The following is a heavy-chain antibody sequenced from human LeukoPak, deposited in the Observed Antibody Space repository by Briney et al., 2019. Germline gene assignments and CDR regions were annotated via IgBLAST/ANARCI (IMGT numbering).Heavy chain of an antibody. V-gene: IGHV3-74*01. CDR3: ARDLNYNFDF. Sequence: GGSLKLSCAASGFTFSNSYMHWARQAPGKGLVWVSRIDNDGSTSYADSVKGRFTISRDNAKSTLYLQMNSLRAEDTALYYCARDLNYNFDFWGQGTLVTVSS. CDR2: IDNDGST. D-gene: IGHD5-24*01. CDR1: GFTFSNSY. J-gene: IGHJ4*02.